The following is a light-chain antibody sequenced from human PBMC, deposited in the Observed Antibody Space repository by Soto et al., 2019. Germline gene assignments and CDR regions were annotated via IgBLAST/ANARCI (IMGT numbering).Light chain of an antibody. Sequence: IQLTQSPSSLSASVGDRVTITCRASQGISNYLAWYQQKPGKVPKLLIYAASTLQSGVPSRFSGSGSGTDFTLTISSLHPDDFASYYCQQSYSRVTFGQGTKVDIK. V-gene: IGKV1-27*01. CDR3: QQSYSRVT. J-gene: IGKJ1*01. CDR2: AAS. CDR1: QGISNY.